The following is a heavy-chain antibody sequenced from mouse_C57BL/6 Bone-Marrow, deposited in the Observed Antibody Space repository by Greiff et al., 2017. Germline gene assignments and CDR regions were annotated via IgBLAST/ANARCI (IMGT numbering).Heavy chain of an antibody. V-gene: IGHV1-4*01. CDR3: ADGYYVEYYFDY. Sequence: QVQLKESGAELARPGASVKMSCKASGYTFTSYTMHWVKQRPGQGLEWIGYINPSSGYTKYNQTFKDKATLTADKSSNSAYMQLSSLTSENSAVYYVADGYYVEYYFDYWGQGTTLTVSS. D-gene: IGHD2-3*01. J-gene: IGHJ2*01. CDR2: INPSSGYT. CDR1: GYTFTSYT.